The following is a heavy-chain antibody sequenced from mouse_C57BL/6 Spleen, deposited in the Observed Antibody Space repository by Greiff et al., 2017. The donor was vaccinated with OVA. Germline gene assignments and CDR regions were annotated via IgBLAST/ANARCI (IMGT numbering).Heavy chain of an antibody. V-gene: IGHV1-82*01. J-gene: IGHJ3*01. D-gene: IGHD2-4*01. CDR1: GYAFSSSW. Sequence: VQLQQSGPELVKPGASVKISCKASGYAFSSSWMNWVKQRPGKGLEWIGRIYPGDGDTNYNGKFKGKATLTADKSSSTAYMQLSSLTSEDSAVYFCARGNYDYDGFAYWGQGTLVTVSA. CDR2: IYPGDGDT. CDR3: ARGNYDYDGFAY.